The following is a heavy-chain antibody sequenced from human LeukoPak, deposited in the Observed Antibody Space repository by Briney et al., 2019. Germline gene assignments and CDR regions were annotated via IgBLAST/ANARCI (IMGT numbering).Heavy chain of an antibody. V-gene: IGHV3-33*06. D-gene: IGHD6-19*01. J-gene: IGHJ4*02. CDR1: GFTFRTYG. Sequence: GGSRRLSCAASGFTFRTYGMHWVRQAPGKGLEWVAVIWYDGSETHYADSVKGRFTISRDNFKNTLYLQMDSLRVENTAVYYCAKDLGSGWYYFDNWGQGTLVTVSS. CDR3: AKDLGSGWYYFDN. CDR2: IWYDGSET.